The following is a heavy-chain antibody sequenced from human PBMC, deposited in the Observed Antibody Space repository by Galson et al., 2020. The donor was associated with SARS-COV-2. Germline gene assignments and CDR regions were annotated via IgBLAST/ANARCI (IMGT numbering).Heavy chain of an antibody. V-gene: IGHV3-74*01. CDR2: INSDGSIT. CDR3: AKHHFVSESHYDK. D-gene: IGHD3-10*01. Sequence: GGSLRLSCAVSGFTFSSYWMHWVRQAPGKGLVWVSRINSDGSITTYADSVKGRFTISRDNAKNTLYLQVNSLTGDDTAVYFCAKHHFVSESHYDKWGQGALVTVSS. CDR1: GFTFSSYW. J-gene: IGHJ4*02.